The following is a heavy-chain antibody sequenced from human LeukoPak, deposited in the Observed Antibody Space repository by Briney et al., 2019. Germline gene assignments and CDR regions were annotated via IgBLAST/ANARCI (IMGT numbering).Heavy chain of an antibody. Sequence: GGSLKISCQGSGYRFTSDWIVWVRQMPGKGLEWMGIIYPGDSDTRYSPSFQGRVTISADKSISTAYLQWSSLKASDTAMYYCARGRHGCTDLDYWGQGTLVTVSS. D-gene: IGHD5-24*01. CDR1: GYRFTSDW. CDR3: ARGRHGCTDLDY. V-gene: IGHV5-51*01. J-gene: IGHJ4*02. CDR2: IYPGDSDT.